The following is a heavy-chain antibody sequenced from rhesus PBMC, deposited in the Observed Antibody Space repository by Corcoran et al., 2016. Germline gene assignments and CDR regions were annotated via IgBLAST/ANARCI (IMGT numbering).Heavy chain of an antibody. CDR1: GLTFSRSA. CDR3: TTAVSGLVDY. Sequence: EVQLVESGGGLVQPGGSLRLPCAAPGLTFSRSAMHWVRQASGKGLEWVGRIRSKSNHYEAGYAASVKGRFTISRDDSKNTAYLQMNSLKTEDTAVYYCTTAVSGLVDYWGQGVLVTVSS. J-gene: IGHJ4*01. CDR2: IRSKSNHYEA. V-gene: IGHV3-118*01. D-gene: IGHD3-9*01.